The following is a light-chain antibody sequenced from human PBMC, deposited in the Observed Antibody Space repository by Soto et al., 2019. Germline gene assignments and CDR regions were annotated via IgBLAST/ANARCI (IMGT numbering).Light chain of an antibody. V-gene: IGKV3-11*02. Sequence: EIEVTQSPATLSLSPGERANLSCRTSQSVGSYLAWYQKKPGQAPRLLIYDASNRATGIPARFSGGGSGRDFTLTISSLETEDFAVYYCQQRSNWPPLTFVGGTKVEI. J-gene: IGKJ4*01. CDR2: DAS. CDR3: QQRSNWPPLT. CDR1: QSVGSY.